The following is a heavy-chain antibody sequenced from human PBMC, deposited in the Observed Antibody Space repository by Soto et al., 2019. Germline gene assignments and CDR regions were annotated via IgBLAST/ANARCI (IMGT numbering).Heavy chain of an antibody. CDR2: ISYDGSNK. CDR1: GFTFSSYA. J-gene: IGHJ4*02. CDR3: ARDSGSGWYLGYFDY. D-gene: IGHD6-19*01. V-gene: IGHV3-30-3*01. Sequence: GGSLRLSCAASGFTFSSYAMHWVRQAPGKGLEWVAVISYDGSNKYYADSVKGRFTISRDNSENTLYLQMNSLRAEDTAVYYCARDSGSGWYLGYFDYWGQGTLVTVSS.